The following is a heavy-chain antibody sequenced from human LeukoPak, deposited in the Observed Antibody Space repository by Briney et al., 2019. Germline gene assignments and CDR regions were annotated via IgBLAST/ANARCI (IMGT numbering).Heavy chain of an antibody. CDR3: ARGLTILYGMDV. J-gene: IGHJ6*02. D-gene: IGHD3-3*01. CDR2: INHSGST. Sequence: SETLSLTCTVSGGSISSHYWSWIRQPPGKGLEWIGEINHSGSTNYNPSLKSRVTISVDTSKNQFSLKLSSVTAADTAVYYCARGLTILYGMDVWGQGTTVTVSS. V-gene: IGHV4-34*01. CDR1: GGSISSHY.